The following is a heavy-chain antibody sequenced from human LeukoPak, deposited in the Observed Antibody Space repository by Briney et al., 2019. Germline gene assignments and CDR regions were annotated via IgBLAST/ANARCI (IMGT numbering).Heavy chain of an antibody. CDR1: VFTFSNYA. J-gene: IGHJ4*02. CDR3: AKGLPGFGDLLDVWNY. V-gene: IGHV3-23*01. Sequence: GGSLSLSRAASVFTFSNYAMSWVRQAPGKGLEWVSSISDSGGSTYYADSVKGRFTISRDNSKNTLYLQMNSLRAEDTALYYCAKGLPGFGDLLDVWNYWGQGILVTVSS. D-gene: IGHD3-10*01. CDR2: ISDSGGST.